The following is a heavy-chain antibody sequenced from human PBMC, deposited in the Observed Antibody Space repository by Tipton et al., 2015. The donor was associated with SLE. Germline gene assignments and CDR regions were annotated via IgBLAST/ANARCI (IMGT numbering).Heavy chain of an antibody. CDR1: GLSFGSYG. CDR3: AILAAAVVIDH. V-gene: IGHV3-30*02. J-gene: IGHJ4*02. D-gene: IGHD6-13*01. CDR2: IRYDGSYK. Sequence: SLRLSCAASGLSFGSYGMHWVRQAPGKGLEWVAFIRYDGSYKYYADSVKGRFTVSRDTFKNTLYLQMNSLRADDTAVYYCAILAAAVVIDHWGQGTLVTVSS.